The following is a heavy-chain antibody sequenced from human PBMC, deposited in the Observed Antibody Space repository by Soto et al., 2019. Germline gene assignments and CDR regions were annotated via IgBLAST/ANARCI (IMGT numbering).Heavy chain of an antibody. V-gene: IGHV3-48*02. D-gene: IGHD2-15*01. CDR3: ATVGDCSGVSCNYYYYYGMEV. CDR1: VFTFSSYS. J-gene: IGHJ6*02. CDR2: FSSSSSTI. Sequence: PGGSLRLSCAASVFTFSSYSMNLVRQAPGEGLEWVSYFSSSSSTIYYADSVKGRFTISRYNAEKSLCLQMNSVRDEDTAVYYCATVGDCSGVSCNYYYYYGMEVWCRGTTVTVSS.